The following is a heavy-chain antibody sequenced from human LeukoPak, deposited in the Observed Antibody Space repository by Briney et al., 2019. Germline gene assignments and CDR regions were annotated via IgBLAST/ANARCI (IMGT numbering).Heavy chain of an antibody. D-gene: IGHD3-22*01. Sequence: ASVKVSCKASGYTFTSYGISWVRQAPGQGLEWMGWISAYNGNTNYAQKLQGRVTMTTDTSTSTAYMELRSLRSDDTAVYYCARDGGYCDSSGYPDYWGQGTLVTVSS. V-gene: IGHV1-18*01. CDR1: GYTFTSYG. CDR3: ARDGGYCDSSGYPDY. CDR2: ISAYNGNT. J-gene: IGHJ4*02.